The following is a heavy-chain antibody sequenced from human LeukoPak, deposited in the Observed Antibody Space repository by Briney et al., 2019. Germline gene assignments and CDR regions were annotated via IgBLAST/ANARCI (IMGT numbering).Heavy chain of an antibody. Sequence: ASVKVSCKASGYTSTSYDINWVRQATGRGLEWMGWMNPNSGNTGSPQKFQGRVTITRHTSISTAYMELSSLRSEDTAVYYCARAVHGSGSYYNALYYYYYMDVWGKGTTVTVSS. V-gene: IGHV1-8*01. CDR1: GYTSTSYD. CDR2: MNPNSGNT. D-gene: IGHD3-10*01. CDR3: ARAVHGSGSYYNALYYYYYMDV. J-gene: IGHJ6*03.